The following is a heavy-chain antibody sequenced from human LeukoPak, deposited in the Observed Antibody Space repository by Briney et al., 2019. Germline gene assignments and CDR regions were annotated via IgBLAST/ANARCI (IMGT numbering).Heavy chain of an antibody. V-gene: IGHV3-7*01. CDR1: GFTFSSYW. CDR2: IKRDGSEK. Sequence: QPGGSLRLSCAASGFTFSSYWMSWVRQAPGKGLEWVANIKRDGSEKYYVDSVKGRFTISRDNAKNTLYLQMSSLRAEDTAIYYCVYSGYDWTYYFDWWGQGTLVTVSS. J-gene: IGHJ4*02. CDR3: VYSGYDWTYYFDW. D-gene: IGHD5-12*01.